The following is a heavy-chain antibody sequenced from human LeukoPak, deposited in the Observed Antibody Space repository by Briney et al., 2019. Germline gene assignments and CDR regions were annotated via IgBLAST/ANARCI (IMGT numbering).Heavy chain of an antibody. Sequence: GASVKVSCKASGYTFTSYDINWVRQATGQGLEWMGWMNPNSGNTGYAQKFQGRITITRNTSISTAYMELSSLRSEDTAVYYCARVSYDSSGYPFDYWGQGTLVTVPS. CDR3: ARVSYDSSGYPFDY. CDR1: GYTFTSYD. CDR2: MNPNSGNT. D-gene: IGHD3-22*01. V-gene: IGHV1-8*03. J-gene: IGHJ4*02.